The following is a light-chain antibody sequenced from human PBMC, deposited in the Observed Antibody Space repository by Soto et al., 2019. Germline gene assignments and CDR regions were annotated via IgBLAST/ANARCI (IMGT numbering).Light chain of an antibody. CDR3: SSYTRSSIYV. CDR2: EVS. V-gene: IGLV2-14*01. J-gene: IGLJ1*01. CDR1: SSDVGGYNY. Sequence: ALTQPASVSGSPGQSITISCTGTSSDVGGYNYVSWYQQHPGKAPKLMIYEVSNRPSGVSNRFSGSKSGNTASLTISGLQAEDEADYYCSSYTRSSIYVFGSGTKLTVL.